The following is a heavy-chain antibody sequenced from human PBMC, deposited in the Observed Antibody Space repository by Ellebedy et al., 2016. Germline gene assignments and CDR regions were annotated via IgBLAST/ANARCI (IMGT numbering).Heavy chain of an antibody. D-gene: IGHD3-10*01. Sequence: GGSLRLSCEASGFTLSSHAMSWVRQAPGKGLEWVSAVVGSGERTFYADSVKGRFTISRDNSKNMLYLQMSSLKVEDTAVYYCANVGGSGIYYNGYWGQGTLVTVSS. V-gene: IGHV3-23*01. CDR3: ANVGGSGIYYNGY. CDR2: VVGSGERT. J-gene: IGHJ4*02. CDR1: GFTLSSHA.